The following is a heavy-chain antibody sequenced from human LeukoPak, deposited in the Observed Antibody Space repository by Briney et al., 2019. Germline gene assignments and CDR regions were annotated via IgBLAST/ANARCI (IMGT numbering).Heavy chain of an antibody. J-gene: IGHJ4*02. Sequence: GGSLRLSCAASGFTFSSYEMNWVRQAPGKGLEWVSYISSSGSTIYYADSVKGRFTISRDNAKNSLYLQMNSLRAEDTAVYYCARDGEGSYIAAAGTVDYWGQGTLVTVSS. CDR3: ARDGEGSYIAAAGTVDY. D-gene: IGHD6-13*01. V-gene: IGHV3-48*03. CDR2: ISSSGSTI. CDR1: GFTFSSYE.